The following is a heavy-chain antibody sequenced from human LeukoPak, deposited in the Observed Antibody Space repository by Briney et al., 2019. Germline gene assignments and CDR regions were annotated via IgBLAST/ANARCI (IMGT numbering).Heavy chain of an antibody. D-gene: IGHD2-15*01. Sequence: ASVTVSCKASGYTFTSYDINWVRQAPGQGLEWMGWMNPNSGNTGYAQKFQGRVTMTRNTSISTAYMELSSLRSEDTAVYYCASPVGLYYYYYGMDVWGQGTTVTVSS. CDR3: ASPVGLYYYYYGMDV. CDR2: MNPNSGNT. J-gene: IGHJ6*02. V-gene: IGHV1-8*01. CDR1: GYTFTSYD.